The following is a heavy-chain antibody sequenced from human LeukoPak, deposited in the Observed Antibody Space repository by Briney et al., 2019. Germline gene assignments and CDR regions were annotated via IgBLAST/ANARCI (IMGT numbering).Heavy chain of an antibody. CDR1: GFTFSSYA. CDR2: ISTSGDRT. J-gene: IGHJ3*01. Sequence: PGGSLRLSCAASGFTFSSYAMSWVRQAPGKGLEWVSAISTSGDRTYYADSVKGRFTISRDSSKNTLYMQMNSLRAEDTAVYYCAKDYLGSSHAFDVWGQGTMVTVSS. V-gene: IGHV3-23*01. D-gene: IGHD6-13*01. CDR3: AKDYLGSSHAFDV.